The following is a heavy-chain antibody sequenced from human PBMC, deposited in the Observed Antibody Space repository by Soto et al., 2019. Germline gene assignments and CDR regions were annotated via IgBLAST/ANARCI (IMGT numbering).Heavy chain of an antibody. J-gene: IGHJ4*02. Sequence: PSETLSLTCTVSGGSISSDSYYWGWIRQSPEKGLEWIASISYSGSTYYNPSLKSRVTISVDTSKNQFSLKLSSVTAADTAVYYCARHRAAAGLLGFDYWGQGTLVTVSS. CDR3: ARHRAAAGLLGFDY. D-gene: IGHD6-13*01. CDR1: GGSISSDSYY. CDR2: ISYSGST. V-gene: IGHV4-39*01.